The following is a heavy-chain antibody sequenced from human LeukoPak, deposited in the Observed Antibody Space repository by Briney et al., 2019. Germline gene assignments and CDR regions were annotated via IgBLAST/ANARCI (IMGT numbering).Heavy chain of an antibody. J-gene: IGHJ4*02. CDR1: GGSISSGDYY. Sequence: SETLSLTCTVSGGSISSGDYYWSWIRQPPGKGLEWIGYIYYSGSTYYNPSLKSRVTISVDTSKNQFSLKLSSVTAADTAVYYCARDRRYDSSGYYPDSWGQGTLVIVSS. CDR2: IYYSGST. D-gene: IGHD3-22*01. V-gene: IGHV4-30-4*01. CDR3: ARDRRYDSSGYYPDS.